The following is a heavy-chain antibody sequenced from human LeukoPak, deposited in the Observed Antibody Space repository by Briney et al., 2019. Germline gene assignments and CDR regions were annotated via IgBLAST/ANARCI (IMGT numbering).Heavy chain of an antibody. V-gene: IGHV3-21*01. J-gene: IGHJ4*02. D-gene: IGHD6-19*01. Sequence: GGSLRLSGAASGFTFGRYYMNWVGQAPGWWLDWVSSISSASSYIYYADSVKGRFTISRDNADNSLYLQMNSLRAEDTAVYYCARGYSSGWSAFDYWGQGTLVTVSS. CDR3: ARGYSSGWSAFDY. CDR2: ISSASSYI. CDR1: GFTFGRYY.